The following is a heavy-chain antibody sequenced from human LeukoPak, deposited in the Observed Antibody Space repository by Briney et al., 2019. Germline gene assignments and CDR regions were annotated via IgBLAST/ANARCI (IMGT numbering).Heavy chain of an antibody. CDR3: ARAPARAWQWLVHPHFDY. J-gene: IGHJ4*02. Sequence: SETLSLTCAVYGGSLSGYYWSWIRQPPGKGLEWIGEINHSGSTNYNPSLKSRVTISVDTSKNQFSLKLSSVTAADTAVYYCARAPARAWQWLVHPHFDYWGQGTLVTVSS. D-gene: IGHD6-19*01. CDR2: INHSGST. V-gene: IGHV4-34*01. CDR1: GGSLSGYY.